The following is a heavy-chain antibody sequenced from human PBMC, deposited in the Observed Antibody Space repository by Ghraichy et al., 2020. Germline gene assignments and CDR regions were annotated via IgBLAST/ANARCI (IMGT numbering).Heavy chain of an antibody. J-gene: IGHJ6*03. D-gene: IGHD6-6*01. CDR3: AREAGWYSSSYYYYYYMDV. Sequence: GESLNISCAASGFTFSSYSMNWVRQAPGKGLEWVSYISSSSSTIYYADSVKGRFTISRDNAKNSLYLQMNSLRDEDTAVYYCAREAGWYSSSYYYYYYMDVWGKGTTVTVSS. CDR2: ISSSSSTI. V-gene: IGHV3-48*02. CDR1: GFTFSSYS.